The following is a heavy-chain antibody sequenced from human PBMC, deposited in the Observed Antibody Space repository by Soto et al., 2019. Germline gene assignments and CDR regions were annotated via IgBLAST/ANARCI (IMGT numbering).Heavy chain of an antibody. CDR3: ARVAAVAGHFDY. CDR2: INHSGST. V-gene: IGHV4-34*01. CDR1: GGSFSGYY. D-gene: IGHD6-19*01. J-gene: IGHJ4*02. Sequence: PSETLSLTCAAYGGSFSGYYWSWIRQPPGKGLEWIGEINHSGSTNYNPSLKSRVTISVDTSKNQFSLKLSSVTAADTAVYYCARVAAVAGHFDYWGQGTLVTVSS.